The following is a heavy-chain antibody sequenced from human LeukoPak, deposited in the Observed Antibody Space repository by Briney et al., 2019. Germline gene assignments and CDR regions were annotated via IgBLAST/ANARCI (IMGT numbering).Heavy chain of an antibody. CDR2: IKSKTDGGTT. Sequence: GGSLRLSCAASGFTFTNAWMSWVRQAPGKGLEWVGRIKSKTDGGTTDYAAPVKGRFTIPGDDSKNTLYLQMNSLKTEDTAVYYCTTSIAVAATNFDYWGQGTLVTVSS. D-gene: IGHD6-19*01. V-gene: IGHV3-15*01. CDR1: GFTFTNAW. CDR3: TTSIAVAATNFDY. J-gene: IGHJ4*02.